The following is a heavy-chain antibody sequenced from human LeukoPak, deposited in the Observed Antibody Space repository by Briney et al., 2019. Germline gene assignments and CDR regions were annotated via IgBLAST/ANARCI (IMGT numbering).Heavy chain of an antibody. CDR2: ISSSGSTI. CDR3: ARDSTMVRGDPDFDY. J-gene: IGHJ4*02. D-gene: IGHD3-10*01. V-gene: IGHV3-11*01. CDR1: GFTFSDYY. Sequence: GGSLRLSCAASGFTFSDYYMSWIRQAPGKGLEWVSYISSSGSTIYYADSVKGRFTISRDNAKNSLYLQMNSLRAEDTAVYYCARDSTMVRGDPDFDYWGQGTLVTVSS.